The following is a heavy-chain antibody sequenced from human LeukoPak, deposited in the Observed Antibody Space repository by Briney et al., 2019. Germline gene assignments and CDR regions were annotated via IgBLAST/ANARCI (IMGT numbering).Heavy chain of an antibody. CDR1: GFTFSSYW. J-gene: IGHJ2*01. V-gene: IGHV3-74*01. CDR3: ARGVVRWNYGGNSGWYFDL. CDR2: INTDGTTT. D-gene: IGHD4-23*01. Sequence: GGSLRLSCAASGFTFSSYWMIWIRQAPGKGLVWVSRINTDGTTTAYADSVKGRFTISRDNAQNTLYLQMNSLRAEDTAVYYCARGVVRWNYGGNSGWYFDLWGRGTLVTVSS.